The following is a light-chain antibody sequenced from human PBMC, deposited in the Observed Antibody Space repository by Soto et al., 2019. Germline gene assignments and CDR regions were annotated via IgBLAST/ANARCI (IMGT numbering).Light chain of an antibody. J-gene: IGLJ1*01. CDR1: SSGVGGYNY. CDR2: DVS. V-gene: IGLV2-11*01. Sequence: SALTQPRSVSGSPGQSVTISCTGTSSGVGGYNYVSWYQQHPGKAPKLMIYDVSKRPSGVPDRFSGSKSGNTASLTISGLQAEDEADYYYCSYAGSYTYVFGTGTKLTVL. CDR3: CSYAGSYTYV.